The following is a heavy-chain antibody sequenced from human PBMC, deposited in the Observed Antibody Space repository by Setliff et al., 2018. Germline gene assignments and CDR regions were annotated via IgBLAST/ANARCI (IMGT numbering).Heavy chain of an antibody. J-gene: IGHJ3*02. CDR3: ARGDFDSYFPLNAFDI. D-gene: IGHD2-21*01. Sequence: ASVKVSCKTSGGTFSDNAMSWVRQAPGQGPEWMGGIIATVGGVSYAQKFQGRVTITADKSTSTAYMELSSLRSEDTAVYYCARGDFDSYFPLNAFDIWGQGTMVTVSS. CDR2: IIATVGGV. V-gene: IGHV1-69*10. CDR1: GGTFSDNA.